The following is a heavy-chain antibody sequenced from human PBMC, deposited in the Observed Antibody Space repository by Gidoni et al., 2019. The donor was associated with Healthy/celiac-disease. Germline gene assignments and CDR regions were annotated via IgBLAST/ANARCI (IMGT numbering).Heavy chain of an antibody. Sequence: QVQLVESGGGVVQPGRSLRLSCAASGFTFRSYGRHWVRQAPGKGLEWVAVISYDGSNKYYADSVKGRFTISRDNSKNTLYLQMNSLRAEDTAVYYCARGGYYDSSGYYDDAFDIWGQGTMVTVSS. V-gene: IGHV3-30*03. CDR3: ARGGYYDSSGYYDDAFDI. D-gene: IGHD3-22*01. CDR2: ISYDGSNK. CDR1: GFTFRSYG. J-gene: IGHJ3*02.